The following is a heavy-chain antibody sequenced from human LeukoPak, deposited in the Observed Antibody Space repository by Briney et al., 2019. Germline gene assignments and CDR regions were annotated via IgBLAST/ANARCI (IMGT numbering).Heavy chain of an antibody. D-gene: IGHD6-19*01. CDR1: GGSISSYY. CDR3: ARDGANIAARPVIAVAGNGAYFDY. J-gene: IGHJ4*02. V-gene: IGHV4-4*07. Sequence: PSETLSLTCTVSGGSISSYYWSWIRQPAGKGLEWIGRIYTSGSTNYSPSLKSRVTMSVDTSKNQFSLKLSSVTAADTAVYYCARDGANIAARPVIAVAGNGAYFDYWGQGTLVTVSS. CDR2: IYTSGST.